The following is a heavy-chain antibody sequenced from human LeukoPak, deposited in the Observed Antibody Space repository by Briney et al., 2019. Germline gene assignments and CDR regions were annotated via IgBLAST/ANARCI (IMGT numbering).Heavy chain of an antibody. Sequence: GASVKVSCKASGYTFTGYYMHWVRQAPGQGLEWMGWINPNSGGTNYAQKFQGRVTMTRDTSISTAYMELSRLRSDDTAVYYCARVAVDSSGYYSYYFDYWGQGTLVTVSS. CDR2: INPNSGGT. V-gene: IGHV1-2*02. J-gene: IGHJ4*02. CDR3: ARVAVDSSGYYSYYFDY. CDR1: GYTFTGYY. D-gene: IGHD3-22*01.